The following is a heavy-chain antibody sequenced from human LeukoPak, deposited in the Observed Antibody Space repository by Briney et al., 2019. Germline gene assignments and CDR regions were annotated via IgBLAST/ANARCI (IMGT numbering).Heavy chain of an antibody. CDR1: GFTFTSYA. Sequence: GGSLRLSCAASGFTFTSYAMSWVRQAPGKGLEWVSAISGSGATTYFADSVKGRFTLSRDNSHNTLSLQMNSLTAEDTAVYYCAKGTYTSGWYSDFDHWGQGTLVTVSS. CDR3: AKGTYTSGWYSDFDH. V-gene: IGHV3-23*01. D-gene: IGHD6-19*01. CDR2: ISGSGATT. J-gene: IGHJ4*02.